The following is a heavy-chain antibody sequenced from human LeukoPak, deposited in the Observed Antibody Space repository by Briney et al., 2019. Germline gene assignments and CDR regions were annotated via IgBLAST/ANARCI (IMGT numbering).Heavy chain of an antibody. CDR3: ARGRSITLLRGVAMSDGFDI. CDR2: TDTSGRYV. D-gene: IGHD3-10*01. Sequence: GESLKISCAASGFTFSNYGMNWVRQAPGKGLEWVSFTDTSGRYVYYGDSVKGRFTISRDNAKNLLFLQMNGLRAEDTALYHCARGRSITLLRGVAMSDGFDIWGQGAMVAVSS. V-gene: IGHV3-21*06. CDR1: GFTFSNYG. J-gene: IGHJ3*02.